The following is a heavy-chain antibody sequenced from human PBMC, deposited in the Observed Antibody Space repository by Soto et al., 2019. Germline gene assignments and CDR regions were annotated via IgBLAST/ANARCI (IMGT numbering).Heavy chain of an antibody. D-gene: IGHD2-2*02. CDR1: GGTFSSET. V-gene: IGHV1-69*13. CDR3: ATLVPAPIKLFPRLGWFDP. J-gene: IGHJ5*02. CDR2: IIPITDTA. Sequence: SVKVSCKASGGTFSSETITWVRQAPGQGLEWMGGIIPITDTANYAQNFQGRVTITADESTSTVYMELSSLRSEDTAVYYCATLVPAPIKLFPRLGWFDPWGQGTLVTVS.